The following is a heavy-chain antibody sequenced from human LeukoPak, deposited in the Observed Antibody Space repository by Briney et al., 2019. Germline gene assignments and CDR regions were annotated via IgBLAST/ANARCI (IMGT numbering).Heavy chain of an antibody. CDR3: ARRGQAALVGSFDI. V-gene: IGHV4-59*08. CDR2: IYYSGST. D-gene: IGHD5-18*01. Sequence: KPSETPSLTCTVSGGSISSYYWSWIRQRPGKGLEWIGYIYYSGSTNYNPSLKSRVTISVDTSKNQFSLRLRSVTAADTAVYYCARRGQAALVGSFDIWGQGTMVTVSS. CDR1: GGSISSYY. J-gene: IGHJ3*02.